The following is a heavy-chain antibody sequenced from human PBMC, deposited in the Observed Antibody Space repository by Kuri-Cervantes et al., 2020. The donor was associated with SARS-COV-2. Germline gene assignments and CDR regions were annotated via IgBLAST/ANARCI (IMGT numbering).Heavy chain of an antibody. D-gene: IGHD6-13*01. Sequence: GESLKISCAASGFSFSYYGMHWVRQAPGKGLEWVSSISSSSSYIYYADSVKGRFTISRDNAKNSLYLQMNSLRAEDTAVYYCASIAAAGKNCFDYWGQGTLVTVSS. CDR3: ASIAAAGKNCFDY. CDR2: ISSSSSYI. V-gene: IGHV3-21*01. CDR1: GFSFSYYG. J-gene: IGHJ4*02.